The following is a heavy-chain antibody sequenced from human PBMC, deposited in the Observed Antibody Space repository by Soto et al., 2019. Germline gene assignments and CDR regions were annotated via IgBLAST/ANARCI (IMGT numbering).Heavy chain of an antibody. CDR2: IIPILETT. CDR3: ARSPEGGASSNSPVYYYFYNMDV. CDR1: GGTFNNYA. D-gene: IGHD1-26*01. V-gene: IGHV1-69*01. Sequence: QVQMVQSGAEVKKPGSSVKVSCKASGGTFNNYAISWVRQAPGQGLEWLGGIIPILETTKYGQKFQGRVTITADDSASTVYMEMNSLRSDDTAVYYCARSPEGGASSNSPVYYYFYNMDVWGQGTTVTVSS. J-gene: IGHJ6*02.